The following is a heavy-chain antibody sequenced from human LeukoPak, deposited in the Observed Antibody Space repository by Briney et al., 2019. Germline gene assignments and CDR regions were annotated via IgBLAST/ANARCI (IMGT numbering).Heavy chain of an antibody. Sequence: SETLSLTCTVSGGSISSSSYYWGWIRQPPGKGLEWIGSIYYSGSTYYNPSLKSRVTISVDTSMNQFSLKLSSVTAADTAVYYCARGLSTVTTAFGYWGQGTLVTVSS. CDR3: ARGLSTVTTAFGY. CDR2: IYYSGST. D-gene: IGHD4-17*01. J-gene: IGHJ4*02. CDR1: GGSISSSSYY. V-gene: IGHV4-39*01.